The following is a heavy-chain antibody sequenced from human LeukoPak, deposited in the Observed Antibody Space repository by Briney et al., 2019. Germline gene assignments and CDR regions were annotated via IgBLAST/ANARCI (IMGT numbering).Heavy chain of an antibody. V-gene: IGHV1-69*04. CDR3: ARDLDYYDSSGSPRGDY. J-gene: IGHJ4*02. CDR1: GGTFSSYA. D-gene: IGHD3-22*01. CDR2: IIPILGIA. Sequence: SVKVSCKASGGTFSSYAISWVRQAPGQGLEWMGRIIPILGIANYAQKFQGRVTITADKSTSTAYMELSSLRSEDTAVYYCARDLDYYDSSGSPRGDYWGQGTLVTVSS.